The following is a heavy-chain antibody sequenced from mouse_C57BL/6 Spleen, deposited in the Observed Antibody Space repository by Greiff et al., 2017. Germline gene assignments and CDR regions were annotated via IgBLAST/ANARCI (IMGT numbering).Heavy chain of an antibody. CDR2: IRDKANGYTT. V-gene: IGHV7-3*01. CDR1: GFTFTDYY. CDR3: ERLRAYGYDPYYFDC. D-gene: IGHD2-2*01. J-gene: IGHJ2*01. Sequence: EVMLVESGGGLVQPGGSLSLSCAASGFTFTDYYMSWVRQPPGKALEWLGFIRDKANGYTTEYSASVKGRFTISRDNSQSILYLQMNALRAEDSATYYCERLRAYGYDPYYFDCWGKGTTLTVSS.